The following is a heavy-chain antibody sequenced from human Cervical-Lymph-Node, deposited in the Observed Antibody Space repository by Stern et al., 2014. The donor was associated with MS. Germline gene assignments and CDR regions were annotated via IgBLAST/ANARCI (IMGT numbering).Heavy chain of an antibody. CDR1: GGTLTGFP. CDR3: APPPTPSSGYSIV. D-gene: IGHD3-22*01. J-gene: IGHJ4*02. Sequence: QVQLGQSGAEVKKPGSSVKVSCKASGGTLTGFPISWVRQAPGHGLQWMGGIIPLFGTTNYAQRFQDRVTITADESTDTAYIELSTLRSEDTAVYSCAPPPTPSSGYSIVGGQGTLVTVS. V-gene: IGHV1-69*01. CDR2: IIPLFGTT.